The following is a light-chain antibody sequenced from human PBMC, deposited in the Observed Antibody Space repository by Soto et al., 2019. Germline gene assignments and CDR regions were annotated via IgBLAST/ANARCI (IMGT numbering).Light chain of an antibody. CDR3: AAWDDGLNGVI. CDR2: SYN. CDR1: TSNIGTNT. Sequence: QAVVTQPPSASGTPGQRVTISCSGSTSNIGTNTVNWYQQLPGTAPKLLIYSYNQRPSGVPDRFSGSWSGTSASLAISGLQSEDEADYCCAAWDDGLNGVIFGGGTQLTVL. J-gene: IGLJ2*01. V-gene: IGLV1-44*01.